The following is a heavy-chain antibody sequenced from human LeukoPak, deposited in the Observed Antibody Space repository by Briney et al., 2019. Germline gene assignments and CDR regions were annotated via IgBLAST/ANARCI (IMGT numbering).Heavy chain of an antibody. V-gene: IGHV3-66*01. CDR3: ARDSDWVEGPFDY. J-gene: IGHJ4*02. CDR1: GFTVSSNY. D-gene: IGHD3-9*01. Sequence: PGGSLRLSCAASGFTVSSNYMSWVRQAPGKGLEWVSVIYSGGSTYYADSVKGRFTISRDNSKNTLYLQMNSLRAEDTAVYYCARDSDWVEGPFDYWGQGTLVTVSS. CDR2: IYSGGST.